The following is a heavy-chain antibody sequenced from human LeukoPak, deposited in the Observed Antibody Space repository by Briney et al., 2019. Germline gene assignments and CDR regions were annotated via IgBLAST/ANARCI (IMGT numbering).Heavy chain of an antibody. CDR2: ISTSSSYK. V-gene: IGHV3-21*01. D-gene: IGHD5-12*01. CDR3: ARDFSGYDSGWFDP. Sequence: PGGSLRLSCAASGFTFSTYSMSWVRQAPGKGLEWVSSISTSSSYKYYADSVKGRFTISRDNAKDSLYLQMNSLRAEDTAVYYCARDFSGYDSGWFDPWGQGTLVTVSS. CDR1: GFTFSTYS. J-gene: IGHJ5*02.